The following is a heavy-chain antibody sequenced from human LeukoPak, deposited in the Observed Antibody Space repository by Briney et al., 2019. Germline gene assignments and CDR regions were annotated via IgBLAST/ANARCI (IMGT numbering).Heavy chain of an antibody. V-gene: IGHV1-69*13. Sequence: SVKVSCKASGGTFSSYAIHWVRQAPGQGLEWMGGIIRIFSTTNYAQKFQGRVTIFADESTSTAYMELSSLRSEDTAVYYCARAYVAGATTGGYYFDYWGQGTLVTVSS. D-gene: IGHD1-26*01. CDR1: GGTFSSYA. CDR2: IIRIFSTT. J-gene: IGHJ4*02. CDR3: ARAYVAGATTGGYYFDY.